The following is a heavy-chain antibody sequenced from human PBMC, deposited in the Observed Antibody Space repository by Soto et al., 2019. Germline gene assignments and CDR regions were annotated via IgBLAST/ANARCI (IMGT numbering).Heavy chain of an antibody. V-gene: IGHV5-51*01. D-gene: IGHD3-10*01. CDR2: IFTRDSET. J-gene: IGHJ5*02. CDR1: GHLFNNHW. Sequence: EQLEQSGAEVKKPGESLKISCKGPGHLFNNHWIGWVRQTPGKGLEWMSLIFTRDSETKTSPSFQGHVSFSVDNSINTVYLQWTSLKTTDTGIYFCARGYFDSGHGYDLWGQGTLVTVSS. CDR3: ARGYFDSGHGYDL.